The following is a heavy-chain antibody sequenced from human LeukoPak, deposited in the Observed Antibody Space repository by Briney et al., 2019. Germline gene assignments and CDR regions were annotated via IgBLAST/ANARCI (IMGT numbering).Heavy chain of an antibody. CDR1: GFTFGDYA. J-gene: IGHJ5*02. V-gene: IGHV3-49*03. CDR3: TRAYTQLGFDP. Sequence: GGSLRLSWTASGFTFGDYAMSWFRQAPGKGLEWVGFIRSKAYGGTTEYAASVKGRFTISRDDSKSIAYLQMNSLKTEDTAVYYCTRAYTQLGFDPWGQGTLVTVSS. CDR2: IRSKAYGGTT. D-gene: IGHD2-2*01.